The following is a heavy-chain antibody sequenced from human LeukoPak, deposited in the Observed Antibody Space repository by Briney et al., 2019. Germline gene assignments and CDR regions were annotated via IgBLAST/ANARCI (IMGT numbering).Heavy chain of an antibody. V-gene: IGHV4-39*01. Sequence: RPSETLSLTCTVSGGSISSSSYYWGWIRQPPGKGLEWIGSIYYSGITYYNPSLKSRVTISVDTSKNQFSLKLSSVTAADTAVYYCARQLRYYDFWSGYYEGFPYYFDYWGQGTLVPVSS. J-gene: IGHJ4*02. D-gene: IGHD3-3*01. CDR2: IYYSGIT. CDR1: GGSISSSSYY. CDR3: ARQLRYYDFWSGYYEGFPYYFDY.